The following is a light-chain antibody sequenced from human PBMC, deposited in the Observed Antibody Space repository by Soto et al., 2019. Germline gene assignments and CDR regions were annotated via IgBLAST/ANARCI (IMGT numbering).Light chain of an antibody. CDR2: GAS. V-gene: IGKV3-15*01. CDR1: QSVSNN. Sequence: EIVMTQSPATLSVSPGERATLSCRASQSVSNNLAWYQQKPGQTPRLLIYGASTRATDIPARFSGSGSGTEFTLTISSLQSEDFAVYYCQQYKNWPLITFGQGRRLEV. CDR3: QQYKNWPLIT. J-gene: IGKJ5*01.